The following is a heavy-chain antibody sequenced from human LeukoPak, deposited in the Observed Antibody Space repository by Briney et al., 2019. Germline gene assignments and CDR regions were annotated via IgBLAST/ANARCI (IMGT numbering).Heavy chain of an antibody. CDR1: GFTFSTYG. CDR3: AKGQGLYPPLRNYGMDA. D-gene: IGHD4/OR15-4a*01. J-gene: IGHJ6*02. CDR2: ISYDGSNE. Sequence: PGGSLRLSCAASGFTFSTYGMNWVRQAPGKGLDWVAAISYDGSNEFYADSVKGRFTISGDNSKNTLYLQMNSLRAEDTAVYYCAKGQGLYPPLRNYGMDAWGQGTTVTVSS. V-gene: IGHV3-30*18.